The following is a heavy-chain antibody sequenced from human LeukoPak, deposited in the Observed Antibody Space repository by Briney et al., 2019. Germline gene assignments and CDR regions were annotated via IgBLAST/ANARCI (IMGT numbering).Heavy chain of an antibody. D-gene: IGHD5-18*01. Sequence: PGGSLRLSCAASGFTVSSSYMNWVRQAPGKGLEWVSVVYTGGTTYFADSVKGRFTISRDNSENTLYLHMNSLRAEDTAVYYCARGSGYSYGSFDYWGQGTLVTVSS. V-gene: IGHV3-66*01. CDR1: GFTVSSSY. CDR3: ARGSGYSYGSFDY. CDR2: VYTGGTT. J-gene: IGHJ4*02.